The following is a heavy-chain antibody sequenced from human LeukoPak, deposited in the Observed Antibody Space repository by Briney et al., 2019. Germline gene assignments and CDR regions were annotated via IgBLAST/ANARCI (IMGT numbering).Heavy chain of an antibody. V-gene: IGHV3-15*01. CDR3: TTTWSSRKGFDY. CDR2: IKSKTDGGTT. CDR1: GITFNNTW. D-gene: IGHD3-10*01. J-gene: IGHJ4*02. Sequence: GGSLRLSCAASGITFNNTWMSWVRQAPGKGREWVGRIKSKTDGGTTEYAAPVKGRFTISRDDSENTLFLLMDSLKTEDTAVYYCTTTWSSRKGFDYWGQGTLVTVSS.